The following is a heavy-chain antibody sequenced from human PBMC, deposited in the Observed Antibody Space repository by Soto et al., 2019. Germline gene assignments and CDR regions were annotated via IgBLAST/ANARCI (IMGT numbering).Heavy chain of an antibody. CDR2: INAGNGNT. D-gene: IGHD1-1*01. V-gene: IGHV1-3*01. Sequence: ASVKVSCKASGYTFTSYAMHWVRQAPGQRLEWMGWINAGNGNTKYSQKLQGRVTMTTDTSTSTAYMELRSLRSDDTAVYYCARGNNWNDVSYYWGQGTLVTVSS. CDR1: GYTFTSYA. CDR3: ARGNNWNDVSYY. J-gene: IGHJ4*02.